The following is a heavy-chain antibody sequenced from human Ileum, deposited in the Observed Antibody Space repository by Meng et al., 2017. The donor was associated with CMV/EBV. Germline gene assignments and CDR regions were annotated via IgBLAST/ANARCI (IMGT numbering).Heavy chain of an antibody. CDR2: INHSGST. V-gene: IGHV4-34*01. CDR3: ARGDDSSGYYWNRWGY. Sequence: QGQLQLGVAGLLNASDTLSLTCAVYGASFSGYYGSWIRQPPGKGLEWIGEINHSGSTNYNPSLKSRVTVSVDTSKNHFSLKLSSVTAADTAVYYCARGDDSSGYYWNRWGYWDQGTLVTVSS. CDR1: GASFSGYY. D-gene: IGHD3-22*01. J-gene: IGHJ4*02.